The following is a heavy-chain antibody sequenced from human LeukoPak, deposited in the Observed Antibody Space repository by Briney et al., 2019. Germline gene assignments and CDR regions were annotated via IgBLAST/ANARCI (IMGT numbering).Heavy chain of an antibody. CDR2: FNPDDGET. V-gene: IGHV1-24*01. D-gene: IGHD1-26*01. J-gene: IGHJ6*01. CDR1: GYTLTELP. Sequence: ASLKVSCMVSGYTLTELPIHWVRQAPGKGLECMSRFNPDDGETVYAQMFRGRFTMTEDTSSNTSSIELSTRRPEDTAYDYCATGTSGGYY. CDR3: ATGTSGGYY.